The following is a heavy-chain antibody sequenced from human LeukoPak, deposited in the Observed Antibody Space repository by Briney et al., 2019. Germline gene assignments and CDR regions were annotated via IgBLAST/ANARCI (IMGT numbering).Heavy chain of an antibody. V-gene: IGHV4-34*01. CDR2: INHSGSA. CDR3: ARGQALYSDASGYYAGGFYYFDK. D-gene: IGHD3-22*01. Sequence: SETLSLTCAVYGGSFSGYHGSRIRQTAGKGLEWIGEINHSGSAKYNPSLKSRVSISVTLSKNQFSLDLSSVTAADTAVYYCARGQALYSDASGYYAGGFYYFDKWGQGTLVTVSS. CDR1: GGSFSGYH. J-gene: IGHJ4*02.